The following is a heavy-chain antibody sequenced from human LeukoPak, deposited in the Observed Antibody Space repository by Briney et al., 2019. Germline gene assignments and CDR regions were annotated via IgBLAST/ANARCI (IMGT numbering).Heavy chain of an antibody. J-gene: IGHJ5*02. Sequence: PGGSLRLSCEASGFTFSPYGMTWVRQAPGKGLEGVSTISYDSRSIGYADSVKGRFTISRDNAKSSTFLQMNSLRVEDTAVYYCARDGSEWSRDLWGQGTLVTVSS. CDR1: GFTFSPYG. V-gene: IGHV3-21*01. D-gene: IGHD2-15*01. CDR3: ARDGSEWSRDL. CDR2: ISYDSRSI.